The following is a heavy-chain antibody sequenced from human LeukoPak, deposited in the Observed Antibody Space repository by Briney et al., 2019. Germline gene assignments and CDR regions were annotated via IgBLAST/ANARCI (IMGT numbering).Heavy chain of an antibody. V-gene: IGHV4-59*01. Sequence: SETLSPTCTVSGGSISSYYWSWIRQPPGKGLEWLGYIYYSGSTNYNPSLKSRVTISVDTSKNQFSLKLSSVTAADTAVYYCARHSGSRTKFYYFDYWGQGTLVTVSS. J-gene: IGHJ4*02. D-gene: IGHD6-19*01. CDR2: IYYSGST. CDR1: GGSISSYY. CDR3: ARHSGSRTKFYYFDY.